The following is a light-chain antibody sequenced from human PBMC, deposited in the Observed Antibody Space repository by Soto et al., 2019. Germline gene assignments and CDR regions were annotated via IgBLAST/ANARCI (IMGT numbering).Light chain of an antibody. CDR2: GAS. Sequence: EIVWTQYPATLSVSPGQRATLSCRASQSVSSDVAWYQQKPGQAPRLLIYGASTRATGTPARFSGSGSGTEVTLIISSLQSEDFAVYYCQQYNKWPQTFGQGTKVDI. CDR1: QSVSSD. V-gene: IGKV3-15*01. J-gene: IGKJ1*01. CDR3: QQYNKWPQT.